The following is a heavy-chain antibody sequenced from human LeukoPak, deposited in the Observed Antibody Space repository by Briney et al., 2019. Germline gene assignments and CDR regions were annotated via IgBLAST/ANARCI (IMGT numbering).Heavy chain of an antibody. Sequence: SETLSLTCAVYGGSFSGYYWSWIRQPPGKGLEWIGEINHSGSTNYNPSLKSRVTISVDTSKNQFSLRLSSVTAADTAVYYCARLSTSSYFFDYWGQGTLVTVSS. CDR3: ARLSTSSYFFDY. V-gene: IGHV4-34*01. CDR1: GGSFSGYY. CDR2: INHSGST. J-gene: IGHJ4*02. D-gene: IGHD6-6*01.